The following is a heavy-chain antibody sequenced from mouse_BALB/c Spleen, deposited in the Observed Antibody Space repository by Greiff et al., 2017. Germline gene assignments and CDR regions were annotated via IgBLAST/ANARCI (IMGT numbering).Heavy chain of an antibody. D-gene: IGHD1-1*01. CDR2: ILPGSGST. V-gene: IGHV1-9*01. CDR3: ARRGLLRYYAMGY. J-gene: IGHJ4*01. Sequence: VQLQQSGAELMKPGASVKISCKATGYTFSSYWIEWVKQRPGHGLEWIGEILPGSGSTNYNEKFKGKATFTADTSSNTAYMQLSSLTSEDSAVYYCARRGLLRYYAMGYWGQGTSVTVSS. CDR1: GYTFSSYW.